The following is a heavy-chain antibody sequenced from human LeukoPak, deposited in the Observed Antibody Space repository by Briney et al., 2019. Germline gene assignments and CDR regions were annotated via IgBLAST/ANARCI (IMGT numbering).Heavy chain of an antibody. CDR1: GFTFSDYY. V-gene: IGHV3-11*01. CDR2: ISGGSSTI. Sequence: GGSLRLSCAASGFTFSDYYMSWIRQAPGKGLEWVSYISGGSSTIYYADSLKGRFTVSRDNAKNSLYLLMNSLRAEDTAVYYCARRGSGIHFDFWGHGTLVTVSS. CDR3: ARRGSGIHFDF. D-gene: IGHD2-15*01. J-gene: IGHJ4*01.